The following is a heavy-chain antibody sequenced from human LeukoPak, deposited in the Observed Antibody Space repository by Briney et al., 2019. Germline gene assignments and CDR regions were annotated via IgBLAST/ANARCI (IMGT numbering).Heavy chain of an antibody. J-gene: IGHJ5*02. CDR2: ISPYNGNT. Sequence: GASVRVSCKASGYAFINYGISWVRQAPGQGLEWMGWISPYNGNTNYAQKVQGRVTMTTDTSTSTAYMELRSLRSDDTALYYCARDQDSSWPRFDPWGQGTLVTVSS. CDR1: GYAFINYG. D-gene: IGHD6-13*01. V-gene: IGHV1-18*01. CDR3: ARDQDSSWPRFDP.